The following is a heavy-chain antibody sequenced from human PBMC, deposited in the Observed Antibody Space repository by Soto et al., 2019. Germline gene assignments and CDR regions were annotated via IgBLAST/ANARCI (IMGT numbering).Heavy chain of an antibody. CDR3: AKDRGTSVGGYYFDY. J-gene: IGHJ4*02. V-gene: IGHV3-23*01. D-gene: IGHD1-26*01. Sequence: GGSLRLSCAASGFTFSSYAMSWVRQAPGKGLEWVSAISGSGGSTYYADSVKGRFTISRDNSKNTLYLQMNSLRAEDTAVYFCAKDRGTSVGGYYFDYWGQGPLVTVSS. CDR2: ISGSGGST. CDR1: GFTFSSYA.